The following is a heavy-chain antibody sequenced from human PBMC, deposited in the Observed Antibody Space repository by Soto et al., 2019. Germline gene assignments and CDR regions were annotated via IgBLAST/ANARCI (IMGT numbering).Heavy chain of an antibody. Sequence: PGGSLRHSCAASGFTVSSNYMSYVRQAPGKGLEWVSVIYSGGSTYYADSVKGRSTISRHNSKNTLYLQMNSLRAEDTAVYYCARDCYYYCSSGWKHAFDICGQGTMVTVS. CDR3: ARDCYYYCSSGWKHAFDI. V-gene: IGHV3-53*04. J-gene: IGHJ3*02. D-gene: IGHD3-22*01. CDR2: IYSGGST. CDR1: GFTVSSNY.